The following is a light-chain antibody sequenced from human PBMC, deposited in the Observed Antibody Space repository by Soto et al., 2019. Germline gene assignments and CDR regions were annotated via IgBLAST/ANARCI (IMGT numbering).Light chain of an antibody. CDR2: EVS. Sequence: QTVLTQPASVYGSPGQSITISCTGTSSDVGSYNLVSWYQQLPGKAPKLIIYEVSRRPSGVSNRFSGSKSGNTASLTISGLQAEDEADYYCCSWAGSNTFYFFGTGTKLTVL. V-gene: IGLV2-23*02. CDR1: SSDVGSYNL. J-gene: IGLJ1*01. CDR3: CSWAGSNTFYF.